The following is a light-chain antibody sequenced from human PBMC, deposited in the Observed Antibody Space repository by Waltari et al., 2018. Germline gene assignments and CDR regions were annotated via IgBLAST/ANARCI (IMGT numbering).Light chain of an antibody. CDR3: QQPYFSPRP. CDR1: QGISNY. CDR2: AAS. J-gene: IGKJ1*01. Sequence: DSQLTQSPSFLSASVGDRVPITCRASQGISNYLSWYQHKPGKAPQVLIYAASTLRSGVPARFSGSGSGTEFTLTISSLQPEDFATYYCQQPYFSPRPFGQGTKVDVK. V-gene: IGKV1-9*01.